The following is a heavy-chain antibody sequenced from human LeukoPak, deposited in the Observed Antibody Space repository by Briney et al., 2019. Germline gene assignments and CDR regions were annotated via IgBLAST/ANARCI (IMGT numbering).Heavy chain of an antibody. CDR3: ARDRTYYDSMAPDY. D-gene: IGHD3-3*01. CDR1: GFTFSSYS. V-gene: IGHV3-21*01. Sequence: GGSLRLSCAASGFTFSSYSMNWVRQAPGKGLEWVSSISSSSSYIYYADSVKGRFTISRDNAKNSLYLQMNSLRAEDTAVYYCARDRTYYDSMAPDYWGQGTLVTVSS. J-gene: IGHJ4*02. CDR2: ISSSSSYI.